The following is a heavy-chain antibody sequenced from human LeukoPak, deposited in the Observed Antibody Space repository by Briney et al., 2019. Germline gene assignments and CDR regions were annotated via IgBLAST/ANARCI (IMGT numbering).Heavy chain of an antibody. J-gene: IGHJ4*02. Sequence: ASVKVSCKASGYTFTGYYMHWVRPAPGQGLEWMGWINPNRGGTNYAQKFQGRVTMTRDKSISTAYMELRRLRSDDTAVYYCARRYCSSTSCYDYFDYWGQGTLVTVSS. CDR2: INPNRGGT. CDR1: GYTFTGYY. D-gene: IGHD2-2*01. V-gene: IGHV1-2*02. CDR3: ARRYCSSTSCYDYFDY.